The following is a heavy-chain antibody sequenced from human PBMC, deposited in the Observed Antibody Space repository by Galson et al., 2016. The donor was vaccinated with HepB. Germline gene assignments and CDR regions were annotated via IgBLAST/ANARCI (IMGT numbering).Heavy chain of an antibody. CDR2: TTWNSGHR. J-gene: IGHJ4*02. V-gene: IGHV3-9*01. CDR1: GFTFDDFA. D-gene: IGHD5-24*01. Sequence: SLRLSCAASGFTFDDFAMHWVRQVPGKGLEWVSTTTWNSGHRDYAGSVKGRFTISRDNAMNSLYLQMNSLRLEDTALYYCAKHSAMAAVGVEVDYWGQGVLVTVSS. CDR3: AKHSAMAAVGVEVDY.